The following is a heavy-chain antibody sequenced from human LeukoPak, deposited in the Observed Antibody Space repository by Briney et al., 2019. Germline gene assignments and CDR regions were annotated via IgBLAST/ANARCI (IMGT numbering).Heavy chain of an antibody. CDR2: IIPIFGTA. D-gene: IGHD3-10*01. CDR3: ARRGAPEIDAFDI. CDR1: GGTFSSYA. Sequence: SVKVSCKASGGTFSSYAISWVRQAPGQGLEWMGGIIPIFGTANYAQKFQGRVTITTDESTSTAYMELSSLRSEDTAVYYCARRGAPEIDAFDIWGQGTMVTVSS. V-gene: IGHV1-69*05. J-gene: IGHJ3*02.